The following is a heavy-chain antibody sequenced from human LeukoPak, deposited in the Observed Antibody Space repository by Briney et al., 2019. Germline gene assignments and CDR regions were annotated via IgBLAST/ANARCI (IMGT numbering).Heavy chain of an antibody. D-gene: IGHD3-22*01. CDR1: GFTVSSNY. CDR3: ASPLIFTVIPERRAFDI. CDR2: IYSGGST. V-gene: IGHV3-53*01. J-gene: IGHJ3*02. Sequence: PGGSLRLSCAASGFTVSSNYMSWVRQAPGKGLEWVSVIYSGGSTHYADSVKGRFTISRDNSKNTLYLQMNSLRAEDTAVYYCASPLIFTVIPERRAFDIWGQGTMVTVSS.